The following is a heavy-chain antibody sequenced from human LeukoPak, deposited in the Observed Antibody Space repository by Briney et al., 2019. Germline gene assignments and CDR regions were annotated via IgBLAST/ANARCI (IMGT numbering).Heavy chain of an antibody. J-gene: IGHJ4*02. CDR3: ARGMIAVAGMGINFDY. D-gene: IGHD6-19*01. Sequence: SETLSLTCTVSGGSISSSSYYWGWIRQPPGKGLEWIGSIYYSGSTYYNPSLKSRVTISVDTSKNQFSLKLSSVTAADTAVYYCARGMIAVAGMGINFDYWGQGTLVTVSS. CDR1: GGSISSSSYY. CDR2: IYYSGST. V-gene: IGHV4-39*07.